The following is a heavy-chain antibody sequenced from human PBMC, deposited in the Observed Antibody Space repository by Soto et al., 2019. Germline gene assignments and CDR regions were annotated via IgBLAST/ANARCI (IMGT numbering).Heavy chain of an antibody. V-gene: IGHV3-48*01. Sequence: EVQLVESGGGLVQPGGSLRLSCAASGFTFSSYSMNWVRQAPGKGLEWVSYISSSSSTIYYADSAKGRFTISRDNAKNSLYLQMNSLRAEDTAVYYCARDEVYDILTGYYMDVWGKGTTVTVSS. D-gene: IGHD3-9*01. J-gene: IGHJ6*03. CDR2: ISSSSSTI. CDR3: ARDEVYDILTGYYMDV. CDR1: GFTFSSYS.